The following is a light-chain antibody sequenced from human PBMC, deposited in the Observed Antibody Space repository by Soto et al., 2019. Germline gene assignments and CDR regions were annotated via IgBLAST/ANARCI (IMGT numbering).Light chain of an antibody. CDR3: QQYGSSRA. CDR2: GAS. J-gene: IGKJ1*01. V-gene: IGKV3-20*01. CDR1: QSVSSY. Sequence: DIVLTQSPATLSLSPGQTATLSCRASQSVSSYLAWYQQKAGQAPRLLIYGASSRATGIPDRFSGSGSGTDFTLTISRLEPEDFAVYYCQQYGSSRAFGQGTKVDIK.